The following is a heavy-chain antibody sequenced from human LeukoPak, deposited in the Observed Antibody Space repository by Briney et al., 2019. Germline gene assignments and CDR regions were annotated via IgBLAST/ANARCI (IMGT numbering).Heavy chain of an antibody. CDR2: INPNSGGT. CDR3: ARLYYYDSSGYFGLDY. CDR1: GYTFTGYY. D-gene: IGHD3-22*01. V-gene: IGHV1-2*02. J-gene: IGHJ4*02. Sequence: ASVKVSCKAAGYTFTGYYMHWVRQAPGQGLEWMGWINPNSGGTKYAQKFQGRATMTRETSISTAYMELRRLRSDETAVYYCARLYYYDSSGYFGLDYWGKGTLVTVSS.